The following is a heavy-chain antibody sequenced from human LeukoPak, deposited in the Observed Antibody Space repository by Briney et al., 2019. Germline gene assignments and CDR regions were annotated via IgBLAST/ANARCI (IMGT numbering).Heavy chain of an antibody. Sequence: KTSETLSLTCTVSGGSISSSSYYWGWIRQPPGKGLEWIGSIYYSGSTYYNPSLKSRVTISVDTSKNQFSLKLSSVTAADTAVYYCAREAGGNSDWGKNDYWGQGTLVTVSS. V-gene: IGHV4-39*07. J-gene: IGHJ4*02. CDR2: IYYSGST. CDR3: AREAGGNSDWGKNDY. CDR1: GGSISSSSYY. D-gene: IGHD4-23*01.